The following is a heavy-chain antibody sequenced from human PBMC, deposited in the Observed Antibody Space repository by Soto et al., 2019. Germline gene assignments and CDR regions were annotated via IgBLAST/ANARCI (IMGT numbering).Heavy chain of an antibody. Sequence: EVQLVESGGGLVQPGGSLRLSCVASKFTFSSYWMSWVRQAPGEGLEWVANINQDGTEKYYVDSVKGRFTISRDNAKNSLYLQMDSLRVEDPAVYYCESEYGDVLKFFDFWGQGTLVTVSS. CDR1: KFTFSSYW. D-gene: IGHD2-21*02. J-gene: IGHJ4*02. V-gene: IGHV3-7*01. CDR2: INQDGTEK. CDR3: ESEYGDVLKFFDF.